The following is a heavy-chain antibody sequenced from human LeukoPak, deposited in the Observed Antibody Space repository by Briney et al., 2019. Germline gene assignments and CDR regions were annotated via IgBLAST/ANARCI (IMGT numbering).Heavy chain of an antibody. V-gene: IGHV1-8*01. D-gene: IGHD6-19*01. CDR3: ARGIVVAGRFDY. CDR1: GYTFTSYD. J-gene: IGHJ4*02. CDR2: MNPNSGNT. Sequence: ASVKVSCKASGYTFTSYDINWVRQATGQGLEWMGWMNPNSGNTGYAQKFQGRVTMTRNTSISTAYMELSSLRSEDTAVYYCARGIVVAGRFDYWGQGTLVTVSS.